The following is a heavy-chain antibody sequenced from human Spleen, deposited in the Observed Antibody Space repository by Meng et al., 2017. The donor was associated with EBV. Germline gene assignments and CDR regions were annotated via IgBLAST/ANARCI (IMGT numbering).Heavy chain of an antibody. CDR1: GYTFTNYD. J-gene: IGHJ4*02. D-gene: IGHD4-23*01. CDR3: STYGGTDFDY. V-gene: IGHV1-8*01. CDR2: MNPNSGNT. Sequence: QVQLVQCGAEVKKPGASVKVSCKASGYTFTNYDINWVRQATGQGLEWMGWMNPNSGNTGSAQKFQGRVTITRNTSISTAYMELSSLKSEDTAVYYCSTYGGTDFDYWGLGTLVTVSS.